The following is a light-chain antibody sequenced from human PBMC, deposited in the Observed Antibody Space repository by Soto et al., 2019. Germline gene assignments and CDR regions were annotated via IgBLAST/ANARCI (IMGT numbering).Light chain of an antibody. CDR1: QSVSSN. Sequence: EIVMTQSPATLSVSPGERATLFCRASQSVSSNLAWYQQKPGQAPRLLIYGASTRATGIPARFSGSGSGTEFPLTISSLQSEDFAVYYCQQYNNWPPYTFGQGNKLEIK. CDR3: QQYNNWPPYT. V-gene: IGKV3-15*01. J-gene: IGKJ2*01. CDR2: GAS.